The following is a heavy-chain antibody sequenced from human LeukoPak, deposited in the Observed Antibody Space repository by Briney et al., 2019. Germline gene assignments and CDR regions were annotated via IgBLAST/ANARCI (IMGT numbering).Heavy chain of an antibody. J-gene: IGHJ4*02. V-gene: IGHV4-34*01. Sequence: SETLSLTCAVYGGSFSGYYWSWIRQPPGKGLEWIGEINHSGSTTNYNPSLKNRVTISVDMSKSQFSLKLISVTAADAAVYYCARRRWGYGSGSYDYWGQGTLVTVSS. CDR1: GGSFSGYY. D-gene: IGHD3-10*01. CDR3: ARRRWGYGSGSYDY. CDR2: INHSGSTT.